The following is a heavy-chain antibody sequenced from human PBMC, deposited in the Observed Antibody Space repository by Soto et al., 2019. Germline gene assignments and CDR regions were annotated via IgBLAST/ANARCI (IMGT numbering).Heavy chain of an antibody. Sequence: QAQLQESGPGLVRPSQTLSLSCSVSGASVTSGDYYWNWIRHTPGTGREWLGYMHDSGTNSYNQSLKSRINIARDTSEKQFSLKLTSVSAADTAVYFCARGGLSDLWSGLFDWGQVLRVTVAS. V-gene: IGHV4-30-4*01. CDR3: ARGGLSDLWSGLFD. J-gene: IGHJ4*02. CDR1: GASVTSGDYY. CDR2: MHDSGTN. D-gene: IGHD3-3*01.